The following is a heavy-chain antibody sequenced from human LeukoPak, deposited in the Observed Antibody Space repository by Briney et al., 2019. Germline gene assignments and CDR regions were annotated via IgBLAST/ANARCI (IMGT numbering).Heavy chain of an antibody. CDR1: EFTFSIYN. Sequence: GGSLRLSCAASEFTFSIYNMNWVRQAPGKGLEWVSYISSGSSTIYYADSVKGRFTISRDNAKNSLYLQMNSLRDEDTAVYYCARALRSGAAAFDIWGQGTMVTVSS. CDR3: ARALRSGAAAFDI. J-gene: IGHJ3*02. D-gene: IGHD6-25*01. CDR2: ISSGSSTI. V-gene: IGHV3-48*02.